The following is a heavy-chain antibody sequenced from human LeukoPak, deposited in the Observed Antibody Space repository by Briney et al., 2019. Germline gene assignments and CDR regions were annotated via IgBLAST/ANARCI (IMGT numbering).Heavy chain of an antibody. J-gene: IGHJ6*02. CDR1: GFTFSNAW. V-gene: IGHV3-15*01. D-gene: IGHD3-10*01. CDR2: IKSKNDGGTT. Sequence: GGSLRLSCAASGFTFSNAWMSWVRQAQGKGLEWVGRIKSKNDGGTTDYAATVNGRFTISRDDSKNTLKLQMNSLKTEDKAVYYCTTDGSGSGSHLYYYYGMDVWGQGTTVTVSS. CDR3: TTDGSGSGSHLYYYYGMDV.